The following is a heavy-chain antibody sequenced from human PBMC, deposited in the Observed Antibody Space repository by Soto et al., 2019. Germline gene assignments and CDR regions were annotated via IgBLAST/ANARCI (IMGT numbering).Heavy chain of an antibody. CDR2: IYYSGTT. J-gene: IGHJ4*02. Sequence: QVQLQESGPGLVKPSQTLSLTCNVSGDSINNGGHYWSWIRQLPGKGLEWIGFIYYSGTTYYNPSLKSRVTISVHTSKIQFSPNLSAVTAADTAVYYCARSAVGATKSGFDSWGQGTLVTVSS. CDR1: GDSINNGGHY. V-gene: IGHV4-31*03. D-gene: IGHD1-26*01. CDR3: ARSAVGATKSGFDS.